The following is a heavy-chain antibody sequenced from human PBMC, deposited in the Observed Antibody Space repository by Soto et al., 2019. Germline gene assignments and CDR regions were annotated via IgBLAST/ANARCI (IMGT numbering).Heavy chain of an antibody. D-gene: IGHD2-15*01. J-gene: IGHJ3*01. V-gene: IGHV3-23*01. Sequence: EVQLWESGGGLVQPGGSLRLSCAASGSTFSSYAMSWVRHAPGKGLEWVSVISGSGDSTYYADSVKGRFTISRDNSKNSLYVQMNSLRAEDTAVYYCARELGYCSGGSCYMDGAFDFWGQGTMVTVSS. CDR3: ARELGYCSGGSCYMDGAFDF. CDR2: ISGSGDST. CDR1: GSTFSSYA.